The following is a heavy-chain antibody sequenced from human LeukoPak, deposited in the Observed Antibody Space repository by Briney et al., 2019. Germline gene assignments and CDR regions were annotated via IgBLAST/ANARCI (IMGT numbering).Heavy chain of an antibody. Sequence: GGSRRLSWAASGFTFGSYWMHWVRQAPGKGLVWVSRINSDGSVSNYADSVKGRFTISRDNAKNTMYLQMNSLRAEDTAVYYCARIGGSGSYSGHYFDHWGQGTLVTVSS. V-gene: IGHV3-74*01. CDR2: INSDGSVS. CDR3: ARIGGSGSYSGHYFDH. CDR1: GFTFGSYW. D-gene: IGHD3-10*01. J-gene: IGHJ4*02.